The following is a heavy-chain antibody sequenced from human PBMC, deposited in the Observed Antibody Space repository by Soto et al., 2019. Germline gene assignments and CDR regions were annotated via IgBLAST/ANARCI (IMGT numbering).Heavy chain of an antibody. CDR2: IYSGGGT. V-gene: IGHV3-53*04. CDR1: GFTVSSSY. J-gene: IGHJ4*02. Sequence: GGSLRLSCAASGFTVSSSYMSQVSQAPGKGLEWVSVIYSGGGTSYADSVKGRFTISRHISKNTLYLQMDSLRVEDTAVYYCASRSGSYCTSTSCPNLFDNWGQGTLVTVSS. D-gene: IGHD2-2*01. CDR3: ASRSGSYCTSTSCPNLFDN.